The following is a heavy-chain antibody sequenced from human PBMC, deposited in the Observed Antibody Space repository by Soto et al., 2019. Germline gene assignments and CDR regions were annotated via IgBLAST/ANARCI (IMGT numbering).Heavy chain of an antibody. Sequence: QVQLVQSGADVKKPGSSVKVSCKASGDTFSFYTINWVRQAPGLGLEWVGRINPILSMSNYAQKFQGRVTMTADKSTNTAYMELRSLRSEDTAMYFCATSYGSGYRAFDSWGQGALVTVSS. CDR2: INPILSMS. D-gene: IGHD3-10*01. CDR1: GDTFSFYT. J-gene: IGHJ4*02. CDR3: ATSYGSGYRAFDS. V-gene: IGHV1-69*02.